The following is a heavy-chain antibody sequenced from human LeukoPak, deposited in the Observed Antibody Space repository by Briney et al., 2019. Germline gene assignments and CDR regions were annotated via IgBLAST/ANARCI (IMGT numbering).Heavy chain of an antibody. CDR3: AVGRLRLWDQYYFDY. V-gene: IGHV3-23*01. Sequence: PGGSLRLSCAASGFTFSNYAMSWVRQAPGKGLEWVSAISGSGGNTYYADSVKGRFIISRDNSKNTLYLQMNSLRAEDTAVYYCAVGRLRLWDQYYFDYWGQGTLVTVSS. CDR2: ISGSGGNT. J-gene: IGHJ4*02. D-gene: IGHD3-16*01. CDR1: GFTFSNYA.